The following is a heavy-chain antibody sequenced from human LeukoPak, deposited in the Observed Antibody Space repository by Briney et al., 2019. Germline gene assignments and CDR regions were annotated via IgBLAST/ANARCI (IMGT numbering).Heavy chain of an antibody. CDR1: GYTFTIYY. CDR3: ARGNFPGSGSAKWFDP. V-gene: IGHV1-2*02. D-gene: IGHD3-10*01. J-gene: IGHJ5*02. Sequence: ASVKVSCKASGYTFTIYYIHWVRRAPGQGLEWMGWVNPYSGATNYAQKFQGRVTMTRDTSISTAYMELSRMQSDDTAVYYCARGNFPGSGSAKWFDPWGQGTLVTVS. CDR2: VNPYSGAT.